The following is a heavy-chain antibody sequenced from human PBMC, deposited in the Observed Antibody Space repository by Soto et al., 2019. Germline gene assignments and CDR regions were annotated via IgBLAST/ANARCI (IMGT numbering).Heavy chain of an antibody. CDR1: GFSLSTSGVG. CDR3: AHRRWDLPRREYYFDY. CDR2: IYWDDDK. Sequence: SGPTLVNPTQTLTLTCTFSGFSLSTSGVGVGWIRQPPGKALEWLALIYWDDDKRYSPSLKNRLTITKDTSKNQVVLTMTNMDPVDTATYYCAHRRWDLPRREYYFDYWGQGTLVTSPQ. J-gene: IGHJ4*02. V-gene: IGHV2-5*02. D-gene: IGHD1-26*01.